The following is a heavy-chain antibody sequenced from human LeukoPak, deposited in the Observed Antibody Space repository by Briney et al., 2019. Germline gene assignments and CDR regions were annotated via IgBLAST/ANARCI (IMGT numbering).Heavy chain of an antibody. CDR1: GFTFSSYG. D-gene: IGHD6-25*01. CDR3: AKGPYSSGAFDI. CDR2: ISYDGSNK. J-gene: IGHJ3*02. V-gene: IGHV3-30*18. Sequence: GGSLRLSCAASGFTFSSYGMHWVRQAPGKGLEWVAAISYDGSNKYYADSVKGRFTISRDNSKNTLYLQMNSLRAEDTAVYYCAKGPYSSGAFDIWGQGTMVTVSS.